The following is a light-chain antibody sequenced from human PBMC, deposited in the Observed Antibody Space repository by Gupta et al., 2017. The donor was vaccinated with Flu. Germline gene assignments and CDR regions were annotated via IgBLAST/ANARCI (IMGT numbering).Light chain of an antibody. CDR1: QSIGNN. V-gene: IGKV6-21*01. CDR3: QQSSSLPIT. CDR2: YAS. J-gene: IGKJ5*01. Sequence: PDFQSVTPKEKVTITCRASQSIGNNLNWYQQKPEQSPNLLIRYASQYCSGVPSRFSGSGSGTDFTLTINGLEAEDIATYYCQQSSSLPITFGQGTRLEIK.